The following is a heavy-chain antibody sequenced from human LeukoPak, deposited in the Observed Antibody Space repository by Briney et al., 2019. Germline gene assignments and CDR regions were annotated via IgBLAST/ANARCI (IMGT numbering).Heavy chain of an antibody. D-gene: IGHD1-26*01. CDR2: ISSSSSYI. J-gene: IGHJ4*02. CDR1: GFTFSSYS. V-gene: IGHV3-21*01. Sequence: GGSLRLSCAASGFTFSSYSMNWVRQAPGEGLEWVSSISSSSSYIYSADSVKGRFTISRDNAKNSLYLQMNSLRAEDTAVYYCARGLVGATFELDYWGQGTLVTVSS. CDR3: ARGLVGATFELDY.